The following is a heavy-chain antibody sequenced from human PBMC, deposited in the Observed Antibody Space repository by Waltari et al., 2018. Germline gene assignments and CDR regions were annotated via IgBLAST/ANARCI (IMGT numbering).Heavy chain of an antibody. J-gene: IGHJ6*03. Sequence: VQLQQWGAGLLKPSETLSLTCAVYGGSFSGYYWSWIRQPPGKGLEWIGEINHSGSTNYNPSLKSRVTISVDTSKTQFSLKLSSVTAADTAVYYCARGPQGLRGGNYYYMDVWGKGTTVTISS. CDR3: ARGPQGLRGGNYYYMDV. D-gene: IGHD3-10*01. CDR2: INHSGST. CDR1: GGSFSGYY. V-gene: IGHV4-34*01.